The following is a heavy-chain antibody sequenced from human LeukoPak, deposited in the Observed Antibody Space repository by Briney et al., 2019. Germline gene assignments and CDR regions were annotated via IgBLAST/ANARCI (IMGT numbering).Heavy chain of an antibody. CDR3: ARGGYCSGGSCYRWFDP. CDR1: GYTFTGYY. Sequence: GASVKVSCKASGYTFTGYYMHWVRQAPGQGLEWMGWINPNSGGTNYAQKFQGRVTMTRDTSISTAYMELSRLRSDNTAVYYCARGGYCSGGSCYRWFDPWGQGTLVTVSS. V-gene: IGHV1-2*02. D-gene: IGHD2-15*01. CDR2: INPNSGGT. J-gene: IGHJ5*02.